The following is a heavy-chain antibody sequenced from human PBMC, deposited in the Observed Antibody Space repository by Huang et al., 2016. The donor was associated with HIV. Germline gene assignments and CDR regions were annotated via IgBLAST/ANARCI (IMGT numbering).Heavy chain of an antibody. CDR1: GDSINSNTFY. D-gene: IGHD3-3*01. V-gene: IGHV4-39*02. J-gene: IGHJ1*01. Sequence: LQESGPGLVGPSETLSLTCAVSGDSINSNTFYWGWIRRPPGQALEWIGSIYYSGATYYSPALKRRARIAVDASKNRIFLHLRSVTAADTGVYYCARTGVAVSDDPEYFQHWGQGALVTIS. CDR3: ARTGVAVSDDPEYFQH. CDR2: IYYSGAT.